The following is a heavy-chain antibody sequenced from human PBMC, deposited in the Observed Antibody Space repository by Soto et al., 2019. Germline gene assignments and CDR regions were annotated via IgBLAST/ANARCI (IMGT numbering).Heavy chain of an antibody. CDR3: AKFGSYSVYFDY. CDR2: ISGSGGST. CDR1: GFTFSSYA. D-gene: IGHD2-15*01. J-gene: IGHJ4*02. Sequence: GGSLRLSCAASGFTFSSYAISWVRQAPGKGLEWVSAISGSGGSTYYADSVKGRFTISRDNSKNTLYLQMNSLRAEDTAVYYCAKFGSYSVYFDYWGQGTLVTVSS. V-gene: IGHV3-23*01.